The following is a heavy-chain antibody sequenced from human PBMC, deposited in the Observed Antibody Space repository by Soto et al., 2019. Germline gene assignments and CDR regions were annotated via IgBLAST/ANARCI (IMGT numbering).Heavy chain of an antibody. J-gene: IGHJ6*02. Sequence: SETLSLTCAVYGGSFSGYYWSWIRQPPGKGLEWIGEINHSGSTNYNPSLKSRVTISVDTSKNQFSPKLSSVTAADTAVYYCARRRRSGYAYYYYGMDVWGQGTTVTVSS. CDR3: ARRRRSGYAYYYYGMDV. CDR2: INHSGST. D-gene: IGHD3-3*01. V-gene: IGHV4-34*01. CDR1: GGSFSGYY.